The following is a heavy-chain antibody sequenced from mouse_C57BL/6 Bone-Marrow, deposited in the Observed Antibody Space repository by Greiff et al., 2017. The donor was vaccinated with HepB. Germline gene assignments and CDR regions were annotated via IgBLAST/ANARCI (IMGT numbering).Heavy chain of an antibody. Sequence: DVQLQESGPELVKPGASVKIPCKASGYTFTDYNMDWVKQSHGKSLEWIGDINPNNGGTIYNQKFKGKATLTVDKSSSTAYMELRSLTSEDTAVYYCARSYYGVDYWGQGTTLTVSS. CDR3: ARSYYGVDY. D-gene: IGHD1-1*02. CDR1: GYTFTDYN. V-gene: IGHV1-18*01. CDR2: INPNNGGT. J-gene: IGHJ2*01.